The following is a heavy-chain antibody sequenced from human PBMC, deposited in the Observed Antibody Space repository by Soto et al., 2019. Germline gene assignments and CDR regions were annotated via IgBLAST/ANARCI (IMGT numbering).Heavy chain of an antibody. CDR3: AKDLGGDYDFSYYMDV. Sequence: EVQLVESGGGLVQPGRSLRLSCAASGFTFDDYAMHWVRQAPGKGLEWVSGISWNSGSIGYADSVKGRFTISRDNDKNSRYLQMNSIRAEDTALYYCAKDLGGDYDFSYYMDVWGKGSTVTVSS. D-gene: IGHD3-3*01. V-gene: IGHV3-9*01. CDR1: GFTFDDYA. J-gene: IGHJ6*03. CDR2: ISWNSGSI.